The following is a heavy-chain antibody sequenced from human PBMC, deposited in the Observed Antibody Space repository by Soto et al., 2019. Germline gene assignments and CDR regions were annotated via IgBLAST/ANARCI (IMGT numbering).Heavy chain of an antibody. CDR1: GYSFTGYW. J-gene: IGHJ4*02. CDR2: IXPGDYXT. CDR3: ARRVLRETHFDY. Sequence: GEXLKISCKGSGYSFTGYWIGWVRQVPGKGLECMRTIXPGDYXTRYSKYFQGXXTISADKXXXTDYLQWNSLKASDTAMYYCARRVLRETHFDYWGQGTLVTVSS. D-gene: IGHD3-10*02. V-gene: IGHV5-51*01.